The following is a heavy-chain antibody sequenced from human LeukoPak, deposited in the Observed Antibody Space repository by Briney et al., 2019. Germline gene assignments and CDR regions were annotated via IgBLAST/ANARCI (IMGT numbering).Heavy chain of an antibody. Sequence: ASVKVSCKASGYTFTNYGISWVRQAPGQGLEWMGWISAYNGNTNYAQKFQVRVTMTTDTSTSTAYMELGSLRSDDTAVYFCARDRGSLAVGNSRTSDYWGQGTLVTVSS. CDR1: GYTFTNYG. CDR3: ARDRGSLAVGNSRTSDY. J-gene: IGHJ4*02. CDR2: ISAYNGNT. D-gene: IGHD6-19*01. V-gene: IGHV1-18*01.